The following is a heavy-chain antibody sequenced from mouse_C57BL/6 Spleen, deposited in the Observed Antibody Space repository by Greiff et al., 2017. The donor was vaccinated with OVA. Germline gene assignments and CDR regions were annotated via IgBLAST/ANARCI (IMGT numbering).Heavy chain of an antibody. V-gene: IGHV1-80*01. CDR3: ARLNSSVLDY. Sequence: QVQLKESGAELVKPGASVKISCKASGYAFSSYWMNWVKQRPGKGLEWIGQIYPGDGDTNYNGKFKGKATLTADKSSSTAYMQLSSLTSEDSAVYFCARLNSSVLDYWGQGTTLTVSS. CDR1: GYAFSSYW. CDR2: IYPGDGDT. J-gene: IGHJ2*01. D-gene: IGHD3-2*02.